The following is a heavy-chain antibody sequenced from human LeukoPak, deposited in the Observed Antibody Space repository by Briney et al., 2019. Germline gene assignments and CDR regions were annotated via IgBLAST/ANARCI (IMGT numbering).Heavy chain of an antibody. V-gene: IGHV3-7*01. J-gene: IGHJ4*02. D-gene: IGHD1-26*01. CDR3: ARIYGVGATGYYFDY. CDR1: GFTFSSYW. Sequence: GGSLRLSCAASGFTFSSYWMSWVRQAPGKGLEWVANIKQDGSEEYYVDSVKGRFTISRDNAKNSLYLQMNSLRAEDTAVYYCARIYGVGATGYYFDYWGQGTLVTVSS. CDR2: IKQDGSEE.